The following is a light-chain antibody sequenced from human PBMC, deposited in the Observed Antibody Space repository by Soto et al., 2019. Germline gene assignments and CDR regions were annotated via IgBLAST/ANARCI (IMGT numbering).Light chain of an antibody. CDR2: GAS. CDR1: QSVSSSY. J-gene: IGKJ2*01. CDR3: QDSGSPPLL. V-gene: IGKV3-20*01. Sequence: EIVMTKSPATLSVSPGERATLSCRASQSVSSSYLAWYQQKPGQAPRLLIYGASSRATGIPDRFSGSGSGTGVTLAIGRLEPKDCEGYYCQDSGSPPLLFG.